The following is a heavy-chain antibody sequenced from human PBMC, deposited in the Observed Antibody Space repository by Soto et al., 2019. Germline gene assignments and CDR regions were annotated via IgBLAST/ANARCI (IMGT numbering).Heavy chain of an antibody. Sequence: PGGSLRLSCAASGFTFSSYAMSWVRQAPGKGLEWVSAISGSGGSTYYADSVKGRFTISRDNSKNTLYLQMNSLRAEDTALYYCANPAPRYGSGSYYHYWGQGTLVTVSS. V-gene: IGHV3-23*01. CDR3: ANPAPRYGSGSYYHY. CDR2: ISGSGGST. D-gene: IGHD3-10*01. CDR1: GFTFSSYA. J-gene: IGHJ4*02.